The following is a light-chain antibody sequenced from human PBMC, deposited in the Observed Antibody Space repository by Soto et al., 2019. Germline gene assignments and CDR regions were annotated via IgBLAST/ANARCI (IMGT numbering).Light chain of an antibody. CDR2: EAN. Sequence: QSALTQPPSASGSPGQSVAISCTGTSSDVGGYNYVSWYQQHPGKAPKVMSYEANKRPSRVPDRFSGSKSGNTASLTVSGLQAEDEADYYCSSYAGSSNVFGTGTKVTVL. CDR1: SSDVGGYNY. J-gene: IGLJ1*01. CDR3: SSYAGSSNV. V-gene: IGLV2-8*01.